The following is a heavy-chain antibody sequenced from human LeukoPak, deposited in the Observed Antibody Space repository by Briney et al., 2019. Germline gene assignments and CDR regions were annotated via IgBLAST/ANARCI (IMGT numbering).Heavy chain of an antibody. CDR1: GGSISSYY. CDR3: ARDLDYGDYGSAFDY. D-gene: IGHD4-17*01. J-gene: IGHJ4*02. V-gene: IGHV4-4*07. CDR2: IYTSGST. Sequence: SETLSLTCTVSGGSISSYYWSWIRQPAGKGLEWIGRIYTSGSTNYNPSLKSRVTMSVDTSKNQFSLKLSSVTAAVTAVYYCARDLDYGDYGSAFDYWGQGTLVTVSS.